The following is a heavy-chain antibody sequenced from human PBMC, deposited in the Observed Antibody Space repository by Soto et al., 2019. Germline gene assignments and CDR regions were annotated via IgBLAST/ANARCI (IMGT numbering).Heavy chain of an antibody. V-gene: IGHV3-30-3*01. CDR3: ARGPQDEVLAAGTAYYNGMDV. D-gene: IGHD6-13*01. J-gene: IGHJ6*02. CDR2: ISYDGSNK. CDR1: GFTFSSYA. Sequence: QVQLVESGGGVVQPGRSLRLSCAASGFTFSSYAMHWVRQAPGKGLEWVAVISYDGSNKYYGDSVKGRFTISRDNSKNTLYLQMNSLRAEDTAVYYCARGPQDEVLAAGTAYYNGMDVWGQGTTVTVSS.